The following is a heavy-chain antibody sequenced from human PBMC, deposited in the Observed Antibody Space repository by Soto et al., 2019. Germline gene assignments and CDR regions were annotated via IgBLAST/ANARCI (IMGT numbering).Heavy chain of an antibody. CDR3: AINADV. J-gene: IGHJ6*02. Sequence: PSETLSLTCPVSGASISGHFWSWIRQPPGQGLEWIAYVFNSGSTYNPSLKSRVTISVDTSKNQLSLELRSVIAADSAIYYCAINADVWGQGTTVTVSS. V-gene: IGHV4-59*08. CDR1: GASISGHF. CDR2: VFNSGST.